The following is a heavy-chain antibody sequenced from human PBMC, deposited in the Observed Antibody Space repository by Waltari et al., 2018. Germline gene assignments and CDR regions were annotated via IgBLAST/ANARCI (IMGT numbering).Heavy chain of an antibody. D-gene: IGHD6-6*01. Sequence: QVQLQESGPGMVEPSETLALTCAVSGYSISSGDYWGWIRQPPGKGLEWIGSIYHSGSTYYNPSLKSRVTISVDTSKNQFSLKLSSVTAADTAVYYCARHGPLAARTPFDYWGQGTLVTVSS. CDR3: ARHGPLAARTPFDY. J-gene: IGHJ4*02. CDR2: IYHSGST. CDR1: GYSISSGDY. V-gene: IGHV4-38-2*01.